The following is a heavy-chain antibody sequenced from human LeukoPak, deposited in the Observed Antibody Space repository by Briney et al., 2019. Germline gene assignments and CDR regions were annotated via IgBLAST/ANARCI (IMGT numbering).Heavy chain of an antibody. V-gene: IGHV1-2*06. CDR2: LNPNSGGT. CDR1: GYTFTGYY. J-gene: IGHJ4*02. Sequence: GASVKVSCKASGYTFTGYYMHWVRQAPGQGLEWMGRLNPNSGGTNYAQKFQGRVIMTRYTSISTTYMELSRLRSDDTAVYFCARDVGNSYGFDYWGQGTLVTVSS. CDR3: ARDVGNSYGFDY. D-gene: IGHD5-18*01.